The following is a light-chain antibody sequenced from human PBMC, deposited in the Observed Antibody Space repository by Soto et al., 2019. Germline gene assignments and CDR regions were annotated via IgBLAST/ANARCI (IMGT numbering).Light chain of an antibody. CDR3: QQYNSQT. CDR1: QGISNY. V-gene: IGKV1-17*03. CDR2: AAS. Sequence: DIQMTQSPSAMSASVGGRVTSTCRASQGISNYLDWLQKKPGKVPQRLIYAASSLQSGVPSMLSGSGSGTEFTLTISSLQPDDFATYYCQQYNSQTLGQGTKV. J-gene: IGKJ1*01.